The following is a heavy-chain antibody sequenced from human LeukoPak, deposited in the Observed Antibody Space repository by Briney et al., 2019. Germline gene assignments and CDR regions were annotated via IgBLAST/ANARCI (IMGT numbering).Heavy chain of an antibody. CDR1: GGSFSGYY. V-gene: IGHV4-34*01. CDR3: ARGRGTRYFDCLLQGFDY. Sequence: SETLSLTCAVYGGSFSGYYWSWIRQPPGKGLEWIGEINHSGSTNYNPSLKSRVTISVDTSKNQFSLKLSSVTAADTAVYYCARGRGTRYFDCLLQGFDYWGQGTLVTVSS. J-gene: IGHJ4*02. D-gene: IGHD3-9*01. CDR2: INHSGST.